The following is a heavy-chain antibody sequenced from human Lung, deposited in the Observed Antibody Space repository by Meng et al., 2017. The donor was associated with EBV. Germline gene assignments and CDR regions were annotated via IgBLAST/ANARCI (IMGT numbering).Heavy chain of an antibody. CDR2: INTNTGKP. D-gene: IGHD6-25*01. CDR3: ARDSEAADY. Sequence: QLQLVQSGSELKKPGPSVRISCKASGYTFTTYGMNWVRQAPGQGLEWMGWINTNTGKPTYAQGLTGRFVFSLDTSVSTAYLQISSLKAEDTAVYYCARDSEAADYWGQGTLVTVSS. J-gene: IGHJ4*02. CDR1: GYTFTTYG. V-gene: IGHV7-4-1*02.